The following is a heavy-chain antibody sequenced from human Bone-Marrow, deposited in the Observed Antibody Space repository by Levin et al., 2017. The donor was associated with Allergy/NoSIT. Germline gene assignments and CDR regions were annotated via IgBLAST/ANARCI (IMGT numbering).Heavy chain of an antibody. Sequence: GESLKISCKASGYTFTSFSIHWLRQAPGQGLEWMGWINTGLGRTKYSQRFQGRVSITTDTPARTAYLELTGLNSEDTALYYCARGHIRIPLSGVVSSGWVGPWGPGTPVTVSS. V-gene: IGHV1-3*04. CDR3: ARGHIRIPLSGVVSSGWVGP. CDR1: GYTFTSFS. D-gene: IGHD3-3*01. CDR2: INTGLGRT. J-gene: IGHJ5*02.